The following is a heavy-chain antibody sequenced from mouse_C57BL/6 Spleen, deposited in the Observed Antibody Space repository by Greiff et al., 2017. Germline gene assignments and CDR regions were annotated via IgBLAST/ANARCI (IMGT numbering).Heavy chain of an antibody. CDR3: ARVGRLRQGFAY. CDR1: GYTFTSYW. V-gene: IGHV1-69*01. J-gene: IGHJ3*01. CDR2: IDPSDSYT. D-gene: IGHD2-4*01. Sequence: VKLQQPGAELVMPGASVKLSCKASGYTFTSYWMHWVKQRPGQGLEWIGEIDPSDSYTNYNQKFKGKSTLTVDKSSSTAYMQLSSLTSEDSAVYYCARVGRLRQGFAYWGQGTLVTVSA.